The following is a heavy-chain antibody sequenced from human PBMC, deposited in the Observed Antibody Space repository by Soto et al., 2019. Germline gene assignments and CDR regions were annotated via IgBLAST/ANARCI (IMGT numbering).Heavy chain of an antibody. J-gene: IGHJ6*03. V-gene: IGHV1-8*01. CDR3: ARQAGDYVGSDYYYYMDV. CDR2: MNPNSGNT. Sequence: VSVKVSCKASGYTFTSYDINWVRQATGQGLEWMGWMNPNSGNTGYAQKFQGRVIMTRNTSISTAYMELSSLRSEDTAVYYCARQAGDYVGSDYYYYMDVWGKGTTVTVS. D-gene: IGHD4-17*01. CDR1: GYTFTSYD.